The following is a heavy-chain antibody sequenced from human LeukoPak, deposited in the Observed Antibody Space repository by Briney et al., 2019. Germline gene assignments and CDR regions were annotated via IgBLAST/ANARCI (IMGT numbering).Heavy chain of an antibody. CDR3: ARSQTGSGGTCFDY. V-gene: IGHV3-23*01. Sequence: GGSLRLSCAASGFTFSSYAMSWVRQAPGKGLEWVSAISGSGGSTYYADSAKGRFTISRDNSKNTLYLQVNSLRAEDTAVYYCARSQTGSGGTCFDYWGQGTLVTVSS. CDR2: ISGSGGST. J-gene: IGHJ4*02. CDR1: GFTFSSYA. D-gene: IGHD2-15*01.